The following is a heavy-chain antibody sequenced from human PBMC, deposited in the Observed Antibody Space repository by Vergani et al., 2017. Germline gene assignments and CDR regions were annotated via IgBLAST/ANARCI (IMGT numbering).Heavy chain of an antibody. CDR2: IQKDGIDK. J-gene: IGHJ4*01. CDR1: GFLFSTYC. Sequence: QVQLVESGGGVVQPGESLRLSCAASGFLFSTYCMHWVRQAPGKGLEWVAFIQKDGIDKFYADSVRGRFTISRDISKNTLYLEMTSLSAEDTALYHCVKDHPVFGEWGRGTLGSGS. CDR3: VKDHPVFGE. V-gene: IGHV3-30*02.